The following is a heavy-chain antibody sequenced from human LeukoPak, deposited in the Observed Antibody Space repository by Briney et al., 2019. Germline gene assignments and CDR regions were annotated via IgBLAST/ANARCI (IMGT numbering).Heavy chain of an antibody. Sequence: PGGSLRLSCAASGFTFSDYSMIWSRQAPGKGLEGFSYITGTSRAIYYPHPVKGRFTIYRDNAKNSLYLQMNSLRAEDTAVYYCARVRGNYFFDYWGQGTLVTVSS. J-gene: IGHJ4*02. CDR2: ITGTSRAI. D-gene: IGHD1-26*01. V-gene: IGHV3-48*01. CDR3: ARVRGNYFFDY. CDR1: GFTFSDYS.